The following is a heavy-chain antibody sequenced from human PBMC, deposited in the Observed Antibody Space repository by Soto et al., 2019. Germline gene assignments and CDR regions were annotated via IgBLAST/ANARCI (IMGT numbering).Heavy chain of an antibody. V-gene: IGHV1-3*01. CDR1: GYTFTSYA. Sequence: ASVKVSCKASGYTFTSYAMHWVRQAPGQGLEWMGRINADYGNTQYAQKFRGRVTMTTDTSTTTVYMELTNLRSDDTAVYYCGRCIQGDYYYGMDVWGQGTTVTVSS. D-gene: IGHD5-18*01. CDR3: GRCIQGDYYYGMDV. J-gene: IGHJ6*02. CDR2: INADYGNT.